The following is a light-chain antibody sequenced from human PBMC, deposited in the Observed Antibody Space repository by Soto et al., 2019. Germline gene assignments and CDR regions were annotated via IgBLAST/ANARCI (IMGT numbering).Light chain of an antibody. J-gene: IGKJ1*01. CDR2: DAS. CDR1: LNVNSY. V-gene: IGKV3-11*01. Sequence: VLTQSPATLSLSPGERATLSCRASLNVNSYLAWYQQKPGQAPRLLIYDASNRAAGIPARFSGSGSGTDFTLTISSLEPEDFATYYCQQYNSYSTFGQGTKVEIK. CDR3: QQYNSYST.